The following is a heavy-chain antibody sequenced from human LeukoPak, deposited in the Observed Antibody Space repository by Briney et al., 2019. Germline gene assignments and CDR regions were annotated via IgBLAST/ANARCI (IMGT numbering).Heavy chain of an antibody. CDR3: ARSYSWYREFDP. CDR1: GYTFTSYY. Sequence: GDSVKVSCKASGYTFTSYYMYWVRQAPGQGLEWMGIINPSGGSTTYAQKFQGRVTMTRDMSTSTVYMELSSLRSEDTAMYYCARSYSWYREFDPWGQGTLVTVSS. V-gene: IGHV1-46*01. J-gene: IGHJ5*02. CDR2: INPSGGST. D-gene: IGHD6-13*01.